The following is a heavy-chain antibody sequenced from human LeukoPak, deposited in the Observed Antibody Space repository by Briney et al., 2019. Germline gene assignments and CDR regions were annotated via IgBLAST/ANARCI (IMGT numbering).Heavy chain of an antibody. V-gene: IGHV3-23*01. CDR2: IGGGGSDT. D-gene: IGHD3-9*01. J-gene: IGHJ3*01. Sequence: GGSLRLSCAFSGFSFTQIGMCWVRQAPGKGLEWVAAIGGGGSDTKYTDSVQGRFTLSRDISRNTLVLQMDSLRAEDTAVYFCTKDVFHWAIDVWGPGTLVTVSS. CDR1: GFSFTQIG. CDR3: TKDVFHWAIDV.